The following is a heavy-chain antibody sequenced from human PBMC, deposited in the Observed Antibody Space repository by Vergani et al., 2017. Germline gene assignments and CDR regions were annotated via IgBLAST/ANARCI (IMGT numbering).Heavy chain of an antibody. CDR3: TKHVGATTLAVY. D-gene: IGHD1-26*01. CDR1: GFTFGDYA. J-gene: IGHJ4*02. CDR2: IRSKAYGGTT. Sequence: EVQLLESGGGLVQPGGSLRLSCTASGFTFGDYAMSWFRQAPGKGLEWVGFIRSKAYGGTTEYAASVKGRFTISRDDSKSIAYLQMNSLKTEDTAVYYCTKHVGATTLAVYWGQGTLVTVSS. V-gene: IGHV3-49*03.